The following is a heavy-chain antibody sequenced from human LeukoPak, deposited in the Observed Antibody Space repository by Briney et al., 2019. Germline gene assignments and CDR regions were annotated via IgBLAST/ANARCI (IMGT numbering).Heavy chain of an antibody. D-gene: IGHD6-13*01. V-gene: IGHV4-34*01. CDR2: INHSGST. CDR1: GGSFSGYY. CDR3: ASLRTVTGIATAGTY. Sequence: SETLSLSCAVYGGSFSGYYWSWIRQPPGNGLEWIGEINHSGSTNYNPSLKSRVTISVDTSKNQSSLKLSSVTAADTAVYYCASLRTVTGIATAGTYWGQGTLVTVSS. J-gene: IGHJ4*02.